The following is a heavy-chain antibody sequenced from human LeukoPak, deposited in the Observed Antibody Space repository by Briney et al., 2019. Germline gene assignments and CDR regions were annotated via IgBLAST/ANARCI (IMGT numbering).Heavy chain of an antibody. V-gene: IGHV3-30*04. CDR2: ISHDGSKK. CDR1: GFTFSSYA. D-gene: IGHD6-25*01. Sequence: GGSLRLSCTATGFTFSSYAMHSVRQAPGRGLEWVAVISHDGSKKYYVDSVKGRFTISRDNSKTTLYLQMNSLRAEDTALYYCARDGVVAAGSGYYSYMDVWGKGTTVTVSS. J-gene: IGHJ6*03. CDR3: ARDGVVAAGSGYYSYMDV.